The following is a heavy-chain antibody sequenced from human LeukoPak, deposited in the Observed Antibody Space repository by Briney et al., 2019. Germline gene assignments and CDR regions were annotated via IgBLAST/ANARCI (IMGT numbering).Heavy chain of an antibody. J-gene: IGHJ5*02. CDR2: IYHNGST. Sequence: PSETMSLTCGVSGGSISSGGYSWSSIRQPPGKGLEWIGYIYHNGSTYYNPSLKSRVTISVDRSKNQFSLKLSSVTSADTAVYYCARHTLYYYGNWFDPWGQGTLVTVSS. D-gene: IGHD3-10*01. CDR1: GGSISSGGYS. CDR3: ARHTLYYYGNWFDP. V-gene: IGHV4-30-2*01.